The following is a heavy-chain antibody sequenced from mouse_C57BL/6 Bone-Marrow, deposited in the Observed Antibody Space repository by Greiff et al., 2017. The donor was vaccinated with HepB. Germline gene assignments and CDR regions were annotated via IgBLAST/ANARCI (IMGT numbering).Heavy chain of an antibody. CDR1: GYTFTSYW. J-gene: IGHJ4*01. CDR2: IDPSDSDT. V-gene: IGHV1-74*01. CDR3: AIPHYYSNYDYYAMDY. Sequence: QVQLQQPGAELVKPGASVKVSCKASGYTFTSYWMHWVKQRPGQGLEWIGRIDPSDSDTNYNQKFKGKATLTVDKSSSTAYMQLSSLTSEDSAVYYLAIPHYYSNYDYYAMDYWGQGTSVTVSS. D-gene: IGHD2-5*01.